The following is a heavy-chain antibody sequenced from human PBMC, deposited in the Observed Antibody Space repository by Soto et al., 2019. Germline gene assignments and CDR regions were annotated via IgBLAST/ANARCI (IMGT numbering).Heavy chain of an antibody. CDR1: GGSISSSCYY. D-gene: IGHD5-18*01. V-gene: IGHV4-39*01. J-gene: IGHJ4*02. Sequence: SETLSLTCTVSGGSISSSCYYWGWIRQPPGKGLEWIGSIYYSGSTYYNPSLKSRVTISVDTSKNQFSLKLSSVTAADTAVYYCARLDTYGGYVDYWGQGTLVTVSS. CDR3: ARLDTYGGYVDY. CDR2: IYYSGST.